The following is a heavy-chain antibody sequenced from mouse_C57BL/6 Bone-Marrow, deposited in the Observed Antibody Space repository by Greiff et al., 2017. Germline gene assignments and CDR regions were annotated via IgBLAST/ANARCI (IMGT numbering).Heavy chain of an antibody. CDR2: IYPGSGNT. D-gene: IGHD2-4*01. V-gene: IGHV1-76*01. J-gene: IGHJ4*01. Sequence: QVQLQQSGAELVRPGASVKLSCKASGYTFTDYYINWVKQRPGQGLEWIARIYPGSGNTYYNEKFKGKATLTAEKSSSTAYMQLSSLTSEDSAVYFCAQLYYDYHGAMDYWGQGTSVTVSS. CDR3: AQLYYDYHGAMDY. CDR1: GYTFTDYY.